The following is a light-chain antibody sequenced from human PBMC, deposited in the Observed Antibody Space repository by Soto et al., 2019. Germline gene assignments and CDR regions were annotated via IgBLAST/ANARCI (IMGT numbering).Light chain of an antibody. CDR1: QTVSSDY. J-gene: IGKJ1*01. CDR2: GAS. V-gene: IGKV3-20*01. Sequence: IGLTHSPDTLSLSAWEIATPSCRANQTVSSDYLVWYQHKPGQAPRLLIYGASSRAAGIPDRFSGSGSGTDFTLTISRLEPEDFAVYYCQQYGSSGTFGQGTKVDIK. CDR3: QQYGSSGT.